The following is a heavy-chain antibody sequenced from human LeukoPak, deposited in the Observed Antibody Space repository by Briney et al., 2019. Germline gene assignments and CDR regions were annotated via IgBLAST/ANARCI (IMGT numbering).Heavy chain of an antibody. CDR2: ISTCNGNT. D-gene: IGHD2-15*01. J-gene: IGHJ4*02. V-gene: IGHV1-18*01. Sequence: ASVKVSCKASGYTFTSFGISWVRQAPGQGLEWMGWISTCNGNTHYAQNLQGRVTLTTDTSTSTAYMDLRSLRSDDTAVYYCARDLTPVSGTLNYWGQGTLVTVSS. CDR3: ARDLTPVSGTLNY. CDR1: GYTFTSFG.